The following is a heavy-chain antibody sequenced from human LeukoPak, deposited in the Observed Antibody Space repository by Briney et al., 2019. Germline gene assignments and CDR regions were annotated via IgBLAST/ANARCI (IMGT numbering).Heavy chain of an antibody. CDR3: AKPRGELQGQYYFDF. V-gene: IGHV3-23*01. Sequence: SGGSLRLSCAESGFTFLDDTMSSVRQTPGEGLEWLSVVSGSGGNTYYADSVKGRFTISRDNSKNTLYLQMNSLRDEDTAIYDFAKPRGELQGQYYFDFWGRGTLVTVSP. CDR2: VSGSGGNT. D-gene: IGHD1-7*01. J-gene: IGHJ4*02. CDR1: GFTFLDDT.